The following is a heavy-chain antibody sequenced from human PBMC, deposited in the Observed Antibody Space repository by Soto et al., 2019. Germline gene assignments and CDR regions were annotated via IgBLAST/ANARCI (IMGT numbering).Heavy chain of an antibody. CDR1: GGSISTSTYY. J-gene: IGHJ6*03. D-gene: IGHD3-9*01. V-gene: IGHV4-39*01. Sequence: QLLESGPGLVKPSETLSLTCTVSGGSISTSTYYWGWIRQPPGKGLEWIVSVYYSGSTFYNPSLKSRVTISVDTSKNQVSLSLSSVTAADMAVYYCAALTGYYYYYMDVWGKGTTVTVSS. CDR3: AALTGYYYYYMDV. CDR2: VYYSGST.